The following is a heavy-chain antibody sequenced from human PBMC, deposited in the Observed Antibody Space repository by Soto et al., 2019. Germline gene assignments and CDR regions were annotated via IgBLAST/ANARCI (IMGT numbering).Heavy chain of an antibody. Sequence: NPSGTLSLTCAVAGGSISSSNWWSWVSQPPGKGLEWIGEIYHSGSTNYNPSLKSRVTISVDKSKNQFSLKLSSVTAADTAVYYCARVMTIISYYDRSVDGMDVWGQGTTVTVS. D-gene: IGHD3-22*01. J-gene: IGHJ6*02. CDR1: GGSISSSNW. CDR3: ARVMTIISYYDRSVDGMDV. CDR2: IYHSGST. V-gene: IGHV4-4*02.